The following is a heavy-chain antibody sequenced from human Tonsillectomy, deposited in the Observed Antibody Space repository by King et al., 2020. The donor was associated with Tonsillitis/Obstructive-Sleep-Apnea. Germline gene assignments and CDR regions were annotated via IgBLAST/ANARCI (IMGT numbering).Heavy chain of an antibody. D-gene: IGHD3-10*01. V-gene: IGHV3-48*03. Sequence: VQLVESGGGLVQPGGSLRLSCAASGFTFSSYEMNWVRQATGKGLEWISYISSSGSTIYYADSVKGRFTISRDNAKNSLYLQMNSLKAEDTAVYYCAGVSVVRGFSGYYYGMDVWGQGTTVTVSS. J-gene: IGHJ6*02. CDR2: ISSSGSTI. CDR1: GFTFSSYE. CDR3: AGVSVVRGFSGYYYGMDV.